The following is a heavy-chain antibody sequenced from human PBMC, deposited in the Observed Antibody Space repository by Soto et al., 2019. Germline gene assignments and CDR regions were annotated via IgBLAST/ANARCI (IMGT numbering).Heavy chain of an antibody. Sequence: GGSLRLSCAASGFTFSSYGMHWVRQAPGKGLEWVAVIWYDGSNKYYADSVKGLFTISRDNSKNTLYLQMNSLRAEDTAVYYCARRGLLGYCSGGSCYSGFSYYYYYMDVWGKGTTVTVSS. V-gene: IGHV3-33*01. CDR2: IWYDGSNK. J-gene: IGHJ6*03. CDR1: GFTFSSYG. D-gene: IGHD2-15*01. CDR3: ARRGLLGYCSGGSCYSGFSYYYYYMDV.